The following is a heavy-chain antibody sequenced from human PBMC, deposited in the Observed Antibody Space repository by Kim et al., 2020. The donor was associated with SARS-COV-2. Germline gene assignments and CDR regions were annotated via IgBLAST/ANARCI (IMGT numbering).Heavy chain of an antibody. D-gene: IGHD3-10*01. Sequence: SETLSLTCTVSGGSISSSSYYWGWIRQPPGKGLEWIGSIYYSGSTYYNPSLKSRVTISVDTSKNQFSLKLSSVTAADTAVYYCARQGSGDTSRGRVDYWGQGTLVTVSS. CDR1: GGSISSSSYY. J-gene: IGHJ4*02. CDR3: ARQGSGDTSRGRVDY. CDR2: IYYSGST. V-gene: IGHV4-39*01.